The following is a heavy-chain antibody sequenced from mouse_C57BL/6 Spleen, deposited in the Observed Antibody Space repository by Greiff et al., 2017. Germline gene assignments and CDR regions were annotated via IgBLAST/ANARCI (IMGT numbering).Heavy chain of an antibody. CDR1: GYTFTSYW. CDR2: INPSSGYT. Sequence: QVQLQQSGAELAKPGASVKLSCKASGYTFTSYWMHWVKQRPGQGLEWIGYINPSSGYTKYNQKFKDKATLTADQSSSTAYMQLSSLTYEDSAVYYCARFLLPNAWLAYWGQGTLVTVSA. CDR3: ARFLLPNAWLAY. J-gene: IGHJ3*01. D-gene: IGHD1-1*01. V-gene: IGHV1-7*01.